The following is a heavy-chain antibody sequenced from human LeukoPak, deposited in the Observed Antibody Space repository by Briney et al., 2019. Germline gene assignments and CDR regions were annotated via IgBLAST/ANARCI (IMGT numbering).Heavy chain of an antibody. V-gene: IGHV3-48*03. CDR2: ISSSGSTI. CDR3: ATLEAGDSQDY. J-gene: IGHJ4*02. CDR1: GFTFSSYE. Sequence: PGGSLRLSCAASGFTFSSYEMNWVRQAPGKGLEWVSYISSSGSTIYYADSVKGRFTISRDNAKNSLYLQMNSLRAEDTAVYYCATLEAGDSQDYWGQETLVTVSS. D-gene: IGHD2-21*02.